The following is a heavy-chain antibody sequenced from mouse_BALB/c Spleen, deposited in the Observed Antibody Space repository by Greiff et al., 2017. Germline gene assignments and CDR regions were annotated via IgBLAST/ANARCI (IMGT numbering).Heavy chain of an antibody. V-gene: IGHV5-17*02. CDR1: GFTFSSFG. D-gene: IGHD2-13*01. J-gene: IGHJ4*01. CDR3: VRDGDYGAMDD. CDR2: ISSGSSNI. Sequence: EVQLVESGGGLVQPGGSRKLSCAASGFTFSSFGMHWVRQAPEKGLEWVAYISSGSSNIYYAETVKGRFTISRDNPKNTLFLQMTSLRSEDTAMYYCVRDGDYGAMDDWGQGTSVTVSS.